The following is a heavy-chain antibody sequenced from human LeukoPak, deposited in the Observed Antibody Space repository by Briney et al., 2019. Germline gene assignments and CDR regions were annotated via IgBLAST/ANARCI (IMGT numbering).Heavy chain of an antibody. J-gene: IGHJ6*02. Sequence: SETLSLTCTVSGGSIRSSYYYWGWIRQPPGKGLEWIGEINHSGSTNYNPSLKSRVTISVDTSKNQFSLKLSSVTAADTAVYYCARGGERQWLAYYYYYYGMDVWGQGTTVTVSS. CDR3: ARGGERQWLAYYYYYYGMDV. CDR1: GGSIRSSYYY. D-gene: IGHD6-19*01. V-gene: IGHV4-39*07. CDR2: INHSGST.